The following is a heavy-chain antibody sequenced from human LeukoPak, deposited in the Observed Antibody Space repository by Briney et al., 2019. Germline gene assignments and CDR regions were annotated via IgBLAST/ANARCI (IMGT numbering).Heavy chain of an antibody. CDR1: GGSISSSSYY. J-gene: IGHJ5*02. D-gene: IGHD4-17*01. CDR2: IYYSGST. V-gene: IGHV4-39*07. CDR3: ARDPLTVTGNWFDP. Sequence: KSSETLSLTCTVSGGSISSSSYYWGWIRQPPGKGLEWIGSIYYSGSTYYNPSLKSRVTISVDTSKNQFSLKLSSVTAADTAVYYCARDPLTVTGNWFDPWGQGTLVTVSS.